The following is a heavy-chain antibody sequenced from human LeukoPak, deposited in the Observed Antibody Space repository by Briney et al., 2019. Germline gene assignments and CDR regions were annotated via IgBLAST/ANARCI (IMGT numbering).Heavy chain of an antibody. D-gene: IGHD6-13*01. CDR3: ATGGDSGSWYY. V-gene: IGHV3-53*01. CDR1: GFTVSSNY. J-gene: IGHJ4*02. Sequence: GGSLRLSCAASGFTVSSNYMSWVRQAPGKGLEWVSVIYSCGSTYYADSVKGRFTTSRDNSKDILFLQMNGLRAEDTAVYYCATGGDSGSWYYWGQGTPVTVSS. CDR2: IYSCGST.